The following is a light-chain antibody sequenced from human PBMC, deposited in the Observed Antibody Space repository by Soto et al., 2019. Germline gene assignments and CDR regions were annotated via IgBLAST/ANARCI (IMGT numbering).Light chain of an antibody. CDR3: CSYAGSYTLWV. V-gene: IGLV2-11*01. J-gene: IGLJ3*02. CDR2: DVS. Sequence: QSALTQPRSVSGSPGQSVTISCTGTNSDVGASHYVSWYQQHPGKAPKLMIYDVSKRPSGVPDRFSGSKSGNTASLTISGLQAEDEADYYCCSYAGSYTLWVFGGGTKLTVL. CDR1: NSDVGASHY.